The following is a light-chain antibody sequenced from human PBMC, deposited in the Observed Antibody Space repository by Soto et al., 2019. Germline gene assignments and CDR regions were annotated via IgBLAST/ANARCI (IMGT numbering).Light chain of an antibody. CDR2: EVS. CDR3: CSYAGSITYV. CDR1: SSDVGSDNL. V-gene: IGLV2-23*02. J-gene: IGLJ1*01. Sequence: QSALTRPASVSGSPGQLITISCTGTSSDVGSDNLVSWYQQHPGKAPKFIIYEVSQRPAGVSYRFSGSKSGNTAYLTISGLQAEDEADYYCCSYAGSITYVFGTGTKVTVL.